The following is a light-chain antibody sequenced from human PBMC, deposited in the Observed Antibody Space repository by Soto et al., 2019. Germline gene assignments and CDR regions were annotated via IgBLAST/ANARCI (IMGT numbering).Light chain of an antibody. J-gene: IGKJ5*01. CDR2: AAS. V-gene: IGKV1-39*01. CDR3: QQSYSTGIT. Sequence: DIQMTQSPPSLSASVGDRVTITCRASQSISSYLNWYQQKPGKAPKLLIYAASSLQSGVPSRFSGSGSGTDFTLTISSLQPEDFATYYCQQSYSTGITFGQGTRLEIK. CDR1: QSISSY.